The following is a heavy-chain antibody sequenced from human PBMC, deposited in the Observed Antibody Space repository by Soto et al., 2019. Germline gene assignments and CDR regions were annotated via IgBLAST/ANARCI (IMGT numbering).Heavy chain of an antibody. J-gene: IGHJ4*02. CDR3: ARDQRGFDY. CDR2: IKQDGSEK. CDR1: GFTFSSYW. V-gene: IGHV3-7*01. Sequence: GESLKISCAASGFTFSSYWMSWVRQAPGKGLEWVANIKQDGSEKYYVDSVKGRFTISRDNAKNSLYLQMNSLRAEDTAVYYCARDQRGFDYWGQGTLVTVSS.